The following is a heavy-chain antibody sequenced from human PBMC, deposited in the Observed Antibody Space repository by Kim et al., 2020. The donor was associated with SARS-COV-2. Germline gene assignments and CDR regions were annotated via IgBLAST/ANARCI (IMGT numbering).Heavy chain of an antibody. V-gene: IGHV1-18*04. J-gene: IGHJ3*02. CDR1: GYTFTSYG. D-gene: IGHD2-21*02. Sequence: ASVKVSCKASGYTFTSYGISWVRQAPGQGLEWMGWISAYNGNTNYAQKLQGRVTMTTDTSTSTAYMELRSLRSDDTAVYYCARDRRVVTATKDDAFDIWGQGTMVTVSS. CDR2: ISAYNGNT. CDR3: ARDRRVVTATKDDAFDI.